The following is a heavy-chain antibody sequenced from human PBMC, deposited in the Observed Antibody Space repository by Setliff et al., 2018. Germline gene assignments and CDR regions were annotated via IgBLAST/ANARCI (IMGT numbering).Heavy chain of an antibody. CDR2: IYYSGST. V-gene: IGHV4-39*02. CDR3: ARDRRDYIGAGSSEIDYYYYYYMDV. Sequence: SETLSLTCTVSDVSISSSSFYWAWIRQPPGKGLVWIGSIYYSGSTYYNPSLTSRVTITVDTSNNQSSLNLRSATAADTAVYYWARDRRDYIGAGSSEIDYYYYYYMDVWGKGTTVTVSS. J-gene: IGHJ6*03. CDR1: DVSISSSSFY. D-gene: IGHD3-10*01.